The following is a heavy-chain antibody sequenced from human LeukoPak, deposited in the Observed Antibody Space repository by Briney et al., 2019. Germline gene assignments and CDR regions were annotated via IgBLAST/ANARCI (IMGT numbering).Heavy chain of an antibody. Sequence: SETLSLTCTVSGGTISSYYWNWIRQPPGKGLEWIGYIHYSGSTKYNPSLKSRVTISVDTSKNQFSLKLSSVTAADTAVYYCARPLRLGELYAFDIWGQGTMVTVSS. CDR2: IHYSGST. J-gene: IGHJ3*02. V-gene: IGHV4-59*08. D-gene: IGHD3-16*01. CDR3: ARPLRLGELYAFDI. CDR1: GGTISSYY.